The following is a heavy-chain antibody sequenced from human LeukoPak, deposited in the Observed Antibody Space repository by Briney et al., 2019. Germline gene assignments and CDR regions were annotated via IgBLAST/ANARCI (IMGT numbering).Heavy chain of an antibody. CDR3: ARRGDYLSGFDY. D-gene: IGHD3-16*01. V-gene: IGHV1-69*05. CDR2: IIPIFGTA. CDR1: GGTFSSYA. J-gene: IGHJ4*02. Sequence: SVKVSCKASGGTFSSYAISWVRQAPGQGLEWMGGIIPIFGTANYAQKFQGRVTITTDESTSTAYMELSSLRSDDTALYYCARRGDYLSGFDYWGQGILVTVSS.